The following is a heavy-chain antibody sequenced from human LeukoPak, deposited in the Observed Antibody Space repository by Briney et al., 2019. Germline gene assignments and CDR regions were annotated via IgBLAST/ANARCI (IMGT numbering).Heavy chain of an antibody. CDR2: MNPDTGDT. J-gene: IGHJ4*02. CDR1: GYTFTGYD. CDR3: TRGSLSGSSRDY. D-gene: IGHD1-26*01. V-gene: IGHV1-8*01. Sequence: ASVRVSCKASGYTFTGYDINWVRQATGQGLEWMGWMNPDTGDTGYAQKFQGRVAMTRNTSIDTAYMELSGLRSEDSAVYYCTRGSLSGSSRDYWGQGTLVTVSS.